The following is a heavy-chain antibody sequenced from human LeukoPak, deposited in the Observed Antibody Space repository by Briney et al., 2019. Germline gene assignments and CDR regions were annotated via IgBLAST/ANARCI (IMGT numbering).Heavy chain of an antibody. J-gene: IGHJ4*02. D-gene: IGHD6-19*01. Sequence: GGSLRPSCSASGFTVSSNYMSWVRQAPGKGLEWVLGLSGSGGSTYYADSVKGRFTISRDNSKNTLYLQMNSLRAEDTAVYYCAKLAPESYSSGWFDYWGQGTLVTVSS. V-gene: IGHV3-23*01. CDR3: AKLAPESYSSGWFDY. CDR2: LSGSGGST. CDR1: GFTVSSNY.